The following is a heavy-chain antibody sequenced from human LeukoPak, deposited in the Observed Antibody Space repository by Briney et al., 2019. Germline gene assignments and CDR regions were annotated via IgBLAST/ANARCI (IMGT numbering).Heavy chain of an antibody. CDR2: INHSGST. CDR1: GGSFSGYY. Sequence: PSETLSLTCAVYGGSFSGYYWSWIRQPPGKGLEWIGKINHSGSTNYNPSLKSRVTISVDTSKNQFSLKLSSVTAADTAVYYCARGRVAARRVYYYYMDVWGKGTTVTVSS. V-gene: IGHV4-34*01. CDR3: ARGRVAARRVYYYYMDV. J-gene: IGHJ6*03. D-gene: IGHD6-6*01.